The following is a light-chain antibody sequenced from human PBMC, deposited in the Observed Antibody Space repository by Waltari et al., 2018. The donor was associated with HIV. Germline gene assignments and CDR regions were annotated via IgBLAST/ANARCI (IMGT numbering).Light chain of an antibody. Sequence: DIVMTQSPLSLPVTPGEPASISCRSSQSLLHSNGYKYLDWYLQKPGQSPHLLIYLGSNRASGVPDRFSGSGSGTDFTLKISRVEAEDVGVYYCMQTLQTPPGTVGPGTKVDIK. J-gene: IGKJ3*01. CDR1: QSLLHSNGYKY. V-gene: IGKV2-28*01. CDR2: LGS. CDR3: MQTLQTPPGT.